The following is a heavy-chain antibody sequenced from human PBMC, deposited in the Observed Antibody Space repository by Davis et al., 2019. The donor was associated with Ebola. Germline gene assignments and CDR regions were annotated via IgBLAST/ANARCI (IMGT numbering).Heavy chain of an antibody. CDR3: AREQIAARSFDY. CDR1: GFAVSDNY. D-gene: IGHD6-6*01. V-gene: IGHV3-11*04. Sequence: GESLKISCAVSGFAVSDNYMSWVRQAPGKGLEWVSYISSSSGSTIYYADSVKGRFTISRDNAKNSLYLQMNSLRAEDTAIYYCAREQIAARSFDYWGLGTLVTVSS. J-gene: IGHJ4*02. CDR2: ISSSSGSTI.